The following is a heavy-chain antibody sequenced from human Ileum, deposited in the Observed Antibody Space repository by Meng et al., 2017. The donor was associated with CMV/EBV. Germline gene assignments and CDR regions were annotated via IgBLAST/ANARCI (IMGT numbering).Heavy chain of an antibody. CDR1: GFPFSRYW. D-gene: IGHD2-2*01. CDR2: INSDGTST. Sequence: GASLKLSCAASGFPFSRYWMHWVRQAPGRGLVWVSRINSDGTSTDYADSVKGRFTSARDNGKNTLYLQMNSLRAEDTAVYYCAKGACSSTSCYRNGCDPGGQGTLVTVSS. V-gene: IGHV3-74*01. CDR3: AKGACSSTSCYRNGCDP. J-gene: IGHJ5*02.